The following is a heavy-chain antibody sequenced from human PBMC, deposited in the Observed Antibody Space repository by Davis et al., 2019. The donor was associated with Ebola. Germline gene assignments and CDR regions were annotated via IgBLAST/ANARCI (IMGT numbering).Heavy chain of an antibody. CDR3: ARDDYVWGSYRYGY. CDR1: GGTFSSYA. V-gene: IGHV1-69*13. CDR2: IIPIFGTA. Sequence: AASVKVSCKASGGTFSSYAISWVRQAPGQGLEWMGGIIPIFGTANYAQKFQGRVTITADESTSTAYMELSSLRSEDTAVYYCARDDYVWGSYRYGYWGQGTLVTVSS. J-gene: IGHJ4*02. D-gene: IGHD3-16*02.